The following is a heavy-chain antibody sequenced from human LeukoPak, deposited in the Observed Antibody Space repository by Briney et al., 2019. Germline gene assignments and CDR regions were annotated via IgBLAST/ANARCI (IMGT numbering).Heavy chain of an antibody. D-gene: IGHD6-13*01. J-gene: IGHJ4*02. V-gene: IGHV4-59*08. CDR2: IYYTGST. CDR1: GGSISSYY. CDR3: ARHSYSTSLWYFDY. Sequence: PSETLSLTCTVSGGSISSYYWGWIRQPPGKGLEWIGSIYYTGSTNFNPSLKSRVTISVDTSKNQFSLRLSSVTAADTAVYYCARHSYSTSLWYFDYWGQGTLVTVSS.